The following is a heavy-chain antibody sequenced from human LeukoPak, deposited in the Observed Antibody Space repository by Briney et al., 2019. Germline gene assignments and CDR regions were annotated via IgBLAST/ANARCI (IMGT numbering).Heavy chain of an antibody. Sequence: GGSLRLSCAASGFTFSSYWKSWVRQAPGKGLEWVANIKQDGSEKYYVDSVKGRFTISRDNAKNSLYLQMNSLRAEDTAVYYCARDRSGYFDWLLPHPYYYGMDVWGQGTTVTVSS. V-gene: IGHV3-7*01. CDR2: IKQDGSEK. D-gene: IGHD3-9*01. CDR3: ARDRSGYFDWLLPHPYYYGMDV. CDR1: GFTFSSYW. J-gene: IGHJ6*02.